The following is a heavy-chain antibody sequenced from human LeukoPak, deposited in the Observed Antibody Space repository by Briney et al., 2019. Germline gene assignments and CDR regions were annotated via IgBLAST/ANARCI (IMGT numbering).Heavy chain of an antibody. D-gene: IGHD2/OR15-2a*01. J-gene: IGHJ6*02. V-gene: IGHV4-34*01. Sequence: SETLSLTCAVYGGSFSDYYWTWIRQPPGKGLEWIGEINHRGSTNYNPSLKSRVTISVDTSKNQFSLKLSSVTAADTAVYYCAKGGSTNFYYGDVWGQGTTVTVSS. CDR3: AKGGSTNFYYGDV. CDR2: INHRGST. CDR1: GGSFSDYY.